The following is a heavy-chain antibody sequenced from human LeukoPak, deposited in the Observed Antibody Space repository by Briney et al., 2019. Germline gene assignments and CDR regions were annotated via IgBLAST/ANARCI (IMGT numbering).Heavy chain of an antibody. V-gene: IGHV3-7*01. CDR3: ARGPDYGDRLDYFDY. CDR2: VKKDGNQ. Sequence: GGSLRLSCAASGFTFTRHWMGWVRQAPGKGLEWVASVKKDGNQYSVDSVKGRLIISRDNARNSLSLQMSSLRVEDTAIYFCARGPDYGDRLDYFDYWGQGTLVTVS. CDR1: GFTFTRHW. J-gene: IGHJ4*02. D-gene: IGHD4-17*01.